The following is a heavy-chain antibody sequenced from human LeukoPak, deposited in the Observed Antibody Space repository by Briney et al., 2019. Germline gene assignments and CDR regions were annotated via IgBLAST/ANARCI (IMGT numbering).Heavy chain of an antibody. J-gene: IGHJ4*02. CDR1: GLSFSSYW. D-gene: IGHD4-17*01. Sequence: GGSLRLSCAASGLSFSSYWMNWVRQAPGKGLEWVANIKQDGGQIYYLESVKGRFTVSRDNAKNSLYLQMNSLRAEDTAVYYCARLGARQMLEYWGQGTLVTVSS. CDR3: ARLGARQMLEY. V-gene: IGHV3-7*01. CDR2: IKQDGGQI.